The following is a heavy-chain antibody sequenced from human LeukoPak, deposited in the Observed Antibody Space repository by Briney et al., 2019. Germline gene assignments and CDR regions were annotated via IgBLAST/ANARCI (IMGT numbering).Heavy chain of an antibody. D-gene: IGHD3-22*01. V-gene: IGHV4-39*07. CDR3: ARGPYSYDSSGAFDI. CDR2: IYYGGSP. Sequence: PSETLSLTCNVSGGSISTTTNSWGWAWIRQRPTKGLEWIGSIYYGGSPYYTSSLKSRVTISVDTSKNQFSLKLSSVTAADTAVYFCARGPYSYDSSGAFDIWGQGTMVTVSS. J-gene: IGHJ3*02. CDR1: GGSISTTTNS.